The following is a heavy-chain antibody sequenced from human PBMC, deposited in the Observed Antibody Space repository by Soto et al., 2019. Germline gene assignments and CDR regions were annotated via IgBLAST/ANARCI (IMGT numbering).Heavy chain of an antibody. CDR2: ISSNGGST. CDR3: VKDMDDYVWGSYRYIGGFDY. J-gene: IGHJ4*02. V-gene: IGHV3-64D*06. D-gene: IGHD3-16*02. Sequence: SLRLSCSASGFTFSSYAMHWVRQAPGKGLEYVSAISSNGGSTYYADSVKGRFTISRDNSKNTLYLQMSSLRAEDTAVYYCVKDMDDYVWGSYRYIGGFDYWGQGTLVTVSS. CDR1: GFTFSSYA.